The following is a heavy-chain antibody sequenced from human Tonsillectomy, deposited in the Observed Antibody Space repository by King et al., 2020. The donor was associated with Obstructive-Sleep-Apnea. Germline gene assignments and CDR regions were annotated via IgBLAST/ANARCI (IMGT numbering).Heavy chain of an antibody. Sequence: VQLVESGGGVVQPGGSLRLSCAASEFTFSSYGMHWVRQAPGKGLEWVAFIRYDGSNKYYAESVKGRFTISRDNSKNTLDLQMNSLRAEDTAVYYCAKHRWVFQQSDASHFYYRGQGAPVT. V-gene: IGHV3-30*02. CDR2: IRYDGSNK. CDR3: AKHRWVFQQSDASHFYY. J-gene: IGHJ4*02. CDR1: EFTFSSYG. D-gene: IGHD6-13*01.